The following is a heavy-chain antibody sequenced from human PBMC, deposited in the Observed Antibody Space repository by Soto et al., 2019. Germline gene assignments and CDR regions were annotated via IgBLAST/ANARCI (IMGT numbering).Heavy chain of an antibody. CDR3: GRCSSTSCHLGADY. Sequence: QVQLVESGGGVVQPGRSLRLSCAASGFTFSSYAMHWVHQAPGKGLEWVALISYDGSNNYYADSVKGRFTISRHTSKNTLYLQMNSLRTEDTAVYYCGRCSSTSCHLGADYWGQGTLVTVSS. D-gene: IGHD2-2*01. CDR2: ISYDGSNN. J-gene: IGHJ4*02. V-gene: IGHV3-30-3*01. CDR1: GFTFSSYA.